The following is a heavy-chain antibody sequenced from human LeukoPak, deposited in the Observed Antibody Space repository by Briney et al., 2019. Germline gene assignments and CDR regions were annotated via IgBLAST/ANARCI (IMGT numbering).Heavy chain of an antibody. J-gene: IGHJ4*02. CDR2: IYTSGST. CDR1: GGSISSYY. D-gene: IGHD3-22*01. Sequence: SETLSLTCTVSGGSISSYYWSWIRQPAGKGLEWIGRIYTSGSTNYNPSLKSRVTMSVDTSKNQFSLKLSSVTAADTAVYYCARGPKVDSSGYYHNYWGEGTLVTVSS. V-gene: IGHV4-4*07. CDR3: ARGPKVDSSGYYHNY.